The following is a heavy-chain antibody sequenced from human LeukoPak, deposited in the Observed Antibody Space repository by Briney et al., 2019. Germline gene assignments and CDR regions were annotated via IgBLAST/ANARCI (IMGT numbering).Heavy chain of an antibody. D-gene: IGHD6-6*01. Sequence: ASVKVSCKASGYTSPSYFMHWVRQAPGQGLEWMGIINPTGGSTTYAQKFQGRVTMTRDTSTSTVYMELSSLRSDDTAVYYCARTAARRFDYWGQGTLVTVCS. CDR1: GYTSPSYF. CDR2: INPTGGST. CDR3: ARTAARRFDY. V-gene: IGHV1-46*01. J-gene: IGHJ4*02.